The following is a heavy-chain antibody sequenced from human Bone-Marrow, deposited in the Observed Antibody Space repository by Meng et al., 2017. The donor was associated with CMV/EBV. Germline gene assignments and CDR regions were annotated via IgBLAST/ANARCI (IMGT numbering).Heavy chain of an antibody. Sequence: GSLRLSCTVSGGSVSSGSYYWSWIRQPPGKGLEWIGYIYYSGSTNYNPSLKSRVTISVDTSKNQFSLKLSSVTAADTAVYYCARMIVVVPAASFDPWGQGTLVTVSS. V-gene: IGHV4-61*01. CDR1: GGSVSSGSYY. J-gene: IGHJ5*02. D-gene: IGHD2-2*01. CDR2: IYYSGST. CDR3: ARMIVVVPAASFDP.